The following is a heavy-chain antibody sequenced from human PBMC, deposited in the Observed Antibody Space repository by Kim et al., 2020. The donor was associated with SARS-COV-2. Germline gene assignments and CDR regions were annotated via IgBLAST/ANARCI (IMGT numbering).Heavy chain of an antibody. CDR2: ISGSGGST. D-gene: IGHD3-16*02. Sequence: GGSLRLSCAASGFTFSNYAMSWVRQAPGKGLQWVSVISGSGGSTYYTDSVKGRFTISRDNSKNTLYLQMNSLRAEDTAVYYCAKDVYDYVWGSYRKIDYWGQGTLVTVSS. CDR1: GFTFSNYA. CDR3: AKDVYDYVWGSYRKIDY. V-gene: IGHV3-23*01. J-gene: IGHJ4*02.